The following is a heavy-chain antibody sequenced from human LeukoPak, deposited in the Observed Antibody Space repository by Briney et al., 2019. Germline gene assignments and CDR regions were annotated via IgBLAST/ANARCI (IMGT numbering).Heavy chain of an antibody. V-gene: IGHV4-4*07. Sequence: SETLSLTCTVSGGSISSYYWSWIRQPAGKGLEWIGRIYTSGSTNYNPSLKSRVTMSVDTSKNQFSLKLSSVTAADTAVYYCARHFPGYCSSTSCYRRYNWFDPWGQGTLVTVSS. CDR1: GGSISSYY. CDR2: IYTSGST. J-gene: IGHJ5*02. CDR3: ARHFPGYCSSTSCYRRYNWFDP. D-gene: IGHD2-2*02.